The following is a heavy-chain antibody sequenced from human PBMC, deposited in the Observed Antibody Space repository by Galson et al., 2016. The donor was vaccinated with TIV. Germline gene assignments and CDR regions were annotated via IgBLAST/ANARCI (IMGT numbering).Heavy chain of an antibody. Sequence: SVKVSCKASGGSFSSHTINWVRQAPGQGLEWMGRFIPMLRLPNYAQKFQDRVTITADKSTSTVYMELSGLRSEDKAVYYCARQRTPPGPEFDSWFDPWGQGILVTVSS. D-gene: IGHD3-10*01. CDR1: GGSFSSHT. J-gene: IGHJ5*02. V-gene: IGHV1-69*02. CDR3: ARQRTPPGPEFDSWFDP. CDR2: FIPMLRLP.